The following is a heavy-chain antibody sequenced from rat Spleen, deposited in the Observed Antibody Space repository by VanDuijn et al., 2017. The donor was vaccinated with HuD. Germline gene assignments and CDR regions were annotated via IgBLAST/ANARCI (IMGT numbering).Heavy chain of an antibody. V-gene: IGHV2-6*01. CDR1: GFSLTRYH. CDR3: ARSNGYNYFDY. Sequence: QVQLKESGPGLVQPSQTLSLTCTVSGFSLTRYHVSWVRQPPGKGLEWIATISNGETTYYNSTLKSRLRISRDTSKSQVFLEMTSLQTEDTAMYFCARSNGYNYFDYWGQGIMVTVSS. CDR2: ISNGETT. J-gene: IGHJ2*01. D-gene: IGHD2-3*01.